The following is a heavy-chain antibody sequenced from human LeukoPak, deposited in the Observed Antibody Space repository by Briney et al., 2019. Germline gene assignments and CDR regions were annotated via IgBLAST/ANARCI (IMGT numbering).Heavy chain of an antibody. Sequence: ASVKVSCKASGYTFTGYYMHWVRQAPGQGLEWMGWINPNSGGTNYAQKFQGRVTMTRDTSISTAYMELSRPRSDDTAVYYCARSPSGTNDAFDIWGQGTMVTVSS. CDR1: GYTFTGYY. J-gene: IGHJ3*02. D-gene: IGHD1-26*01. CDR2: INPNSGGT. V-gene: IGHV1-2*02. CDR3: ARSPSGTNDAFDI.